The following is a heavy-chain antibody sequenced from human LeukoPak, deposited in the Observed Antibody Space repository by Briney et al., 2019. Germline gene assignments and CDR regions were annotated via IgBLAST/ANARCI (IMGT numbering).Heavy chain of an antibody. V-gene: IGHV1-46*01. CDR3: ARGGTWTPTSRFDY. Sequence: ASVKVSCKASGYTFTSYYMYWVRQAPGQGLEWMGIINPSGGSTSYAQKLEGRVTMTRDTSTSTVYMELSSLRPEDTAVYYCARGGTWTPTSRFDYWGQGTLVTVSS. J-gene: IGHJ4*02. CDR2: INPSGGST. CDR1: GYTFTSYY. D-gene: IGHD3-16*01.